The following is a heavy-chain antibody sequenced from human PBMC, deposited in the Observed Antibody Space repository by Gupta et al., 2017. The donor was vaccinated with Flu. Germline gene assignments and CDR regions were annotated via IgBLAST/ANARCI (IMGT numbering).Heavy chain of an antibody. D-gene: IGHD5-12*01. J-gene: IGHJ5*02. V-gene: IGHV1-69-2*01. CDR2: IDPDDDDV. CDR1: GYKFRNYY. Sequence: VQLLQSGPDFKTPGTAVKISCEASGYKFRNYYIHWVKQVHGGGLQWMGLIDPDDDDVKNADDFQGRRTITAERERKTVYMDLKSMSFGDSALYFCIRDSGDYQTNYDDDLWGQGTLVTVSS. CDR3: IRDSGDYQTNYDDDL.